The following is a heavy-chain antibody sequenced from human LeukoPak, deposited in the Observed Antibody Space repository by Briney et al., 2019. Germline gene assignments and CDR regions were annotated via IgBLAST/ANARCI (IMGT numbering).Heavy chain of an antibody. Sequence: PGRSLRLSCAASGFTFDDYAMHWVRQAPGKGLEWVSGISWNSGSIGYADSVKGRFTISRDNAKNSLYLQMNSLRAEDTALYYCAKGYCSSTSCHYYYYGMDVWGQGTTVTVSS. V-gene: IGHV3-9*01. D-gene: IGHD2-2*01. J-gene: IGHJ6*02. CDR3: AKGYCSSTSCHYYYYGMDV. CDR2: ISWNSGSI. CDR1: GFTFDDYA.